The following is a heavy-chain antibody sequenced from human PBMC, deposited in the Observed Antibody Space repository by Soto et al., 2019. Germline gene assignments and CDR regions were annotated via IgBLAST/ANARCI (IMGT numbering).Heavy chain of an antibody. D-gene: IGHD3-22*01. CDR1: GFSLSTSGMR. J-gene: IGHJ3*02. CDR3: ARTRITYYYDSSGHDDAFDI. V-gene: IGHV2-70*04. CDR2: IDWDDDK. Sequence: SGPTLVNPTQTLTLTCTFSGFSLSTSGMRVSWIRQPPGKALEWLARIDWDDDKFYGTSLKTRLTISKDTSKNQVVLTMTNMDPVDTATYYCARTRITYYYDSSGHDDAFDIWGQGTMVTVSS.